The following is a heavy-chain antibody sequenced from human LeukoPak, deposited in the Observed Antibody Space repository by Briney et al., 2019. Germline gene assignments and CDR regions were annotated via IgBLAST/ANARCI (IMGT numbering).Heavy chain of an antibody. V-gene: IGHV3-53*01. D-gene: IGHD2-21*01. CDR3: ARDLTGDCALDY. Sequence: PGGSLRLSCAASGFTVSSNYMSWVRQAPGKGLERVSVIYSGGSTYYADSLKGRFTISRDNSKNTLYLQMNSLRAEDTAVYYCARDLTGDCALDYWGQGTLVTVSS. CDR1: GFTVSSNY. CDR2: IYSGGST. J-gene: IGHJ4*02.